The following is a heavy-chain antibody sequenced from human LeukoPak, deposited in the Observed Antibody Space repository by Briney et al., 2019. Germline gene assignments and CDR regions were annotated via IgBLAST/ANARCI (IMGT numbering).Heavy chain of an antibody. D-gene: IGHD3-3*01. J-gene: IGHJ6*02. CDR2: IYYSGST. Sequence: EASETLSLTCTVSGGSISSYYWSWIRQPPGKGLEWIGYIYYSGSTNYNPSLKSRVTISVDTSKSQFSLKLSSVTAADTAVYYCARLKVDDFWTSYYYGMDVWGQGTTVTVSS. CDR1: GGSISSYY. CDR3: ARLKVDDFWTSYYYGMDV. V-gene: IGHV4-59*08.